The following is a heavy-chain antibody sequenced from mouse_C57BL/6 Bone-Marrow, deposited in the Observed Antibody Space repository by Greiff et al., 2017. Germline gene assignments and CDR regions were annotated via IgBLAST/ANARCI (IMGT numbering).Heavy chain of an antibody. CDR1: GYTFTSYW. D-gene: IGHD2-1*01. CDR3: ARGKRDYFDY. CDR2: IYPGSGST. J-gene: IGHJ2*01. V-gene: IGHV1-55*01. Sequence: VKLQQPGAELVKPGASVKMSCKASGYTFTSYWLTWVKQRPGQGLEWIGDIYPGSGSTNYNEKFKSKATLTVDTSSSTAYMQLSSLTSEDSAVYYCARGKRDYFDYWGQGTTLTVSS.